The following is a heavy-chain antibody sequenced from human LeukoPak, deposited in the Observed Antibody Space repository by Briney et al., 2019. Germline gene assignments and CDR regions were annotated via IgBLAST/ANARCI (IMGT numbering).Heavy chain of an antibody. J-gene: IGHJ6*02. CDR2: ISHDGSNK. V-gene: IGHV3-30*03. D-gene: IGHD5-18*01. Sequence: GGSLRLSCAASGFTFSSYGMHWVRQAPGKGLEWVAVISHDGSNKYYADSVKGRFTISRDNSKNTLYLQMNSLRAEDTAVYYCARDKMERIQLWPTYDYYYYGMDVWGQGTTVTVSS. CDR3: ARDKMERIQLWPTYDYYYYGMDV. CDR1: GFTFSSYG.